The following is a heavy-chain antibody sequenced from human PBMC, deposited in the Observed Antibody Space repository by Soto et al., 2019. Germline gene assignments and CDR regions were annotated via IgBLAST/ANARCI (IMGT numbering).Heavy chain of an antibody. Sequence: PSETLSLTCAVSCYSISSGYYWGWIRQPPGKGLEWIGSIYHSGSTYYNPPLKSRVTISVDTSKNQFSLKLSSVTAADTAVYYCARDRRISRAPYNWFDPWGQGTLVTVSS. V-gene: IGHV4-38-2*02. CDR3: ARDRRISRAPYNWFDP. J-gene: IGHJ5*02. CDR1: CYSISSGYY. D-gene: IGHD6-13*01. CDR2: IYHSGST.